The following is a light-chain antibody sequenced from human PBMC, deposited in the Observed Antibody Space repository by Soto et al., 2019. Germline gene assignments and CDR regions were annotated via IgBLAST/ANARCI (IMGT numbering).Light chain of an antibody. J-gene: IGKJ2*01. CDR1: QSISSY. V-gene: IGKV1-39*01. CDR3: QQSYSTPYT. CDR2: AAS. Sequence: DIQMTQSPSSLSASVGDRVTITCRASQSISSYLNWYQQKPGKAPKLLIYAASSLRSGVPSRFSGSGSWTDFTLTINSLQPEDYAMYYCQQSYSTPYTFGHGTKLEIK.